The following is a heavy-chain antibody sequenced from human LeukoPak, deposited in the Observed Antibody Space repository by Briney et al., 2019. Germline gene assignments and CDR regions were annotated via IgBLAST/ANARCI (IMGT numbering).Heavy chain of an antibody. CDR2: IKQDGSEK. D-gene: IGHD3-10*01. CDR3: ARERYYGSGKIDY. J-gene: IGHJ4*02. Sequence: GGSLRLSRAASGFTFSSYWMSWVRQAPGKGLEWVANIKQDGSEKYYVDSVKGRFTISRDNAKNSLYLQTNSLRAEDTAVYYCARERYYGSGKIDYWGQGTLVTVSS. V-gene: IGHV3-7*01. CDR1: GFTFSSYW.